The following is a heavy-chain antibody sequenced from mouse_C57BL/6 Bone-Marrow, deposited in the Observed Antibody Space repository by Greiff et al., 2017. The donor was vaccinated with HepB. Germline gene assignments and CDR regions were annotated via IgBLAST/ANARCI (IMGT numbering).Heavy chain of an antibody. CDR3: AKKGIYDFGG. V-gene: IGHV1-69*01. Sequence: QVQLQQPGAELVMPGASVKLSCKASGYTFTSYWMHWVKQRPGQGLEWIGEIDPSDSYTNYNQKFKGKSTLTVDKSSSTAYMQLSSLTSEDSAVYYCAKKGIYDFGGWGQGTTLTVAS. J-gene: IGHJ2*01. D-gene: IGHD1-1*01. CDR1: GYTFTSYW. CDR2: IDPSDSYT.